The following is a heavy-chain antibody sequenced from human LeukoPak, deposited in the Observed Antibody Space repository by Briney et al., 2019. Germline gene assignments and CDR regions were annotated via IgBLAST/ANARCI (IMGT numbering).Heavy chain of an antibody. V-gene: IGHV5-51*01. J-gene: IGHJ5*01. CDR3: ARRTDYRFDS. CDR1: GYSFTDYW. CDR2: IYPGDSDT. Sequence: GESLKIFCKGSGYSFTDYWIGWVRQMPGKGLEWLGIIYPGDSDTRYSPSFQGQVTISADKTISTAYLQWSSLKASDTAMYYCARRTDYRFDSWGQGTLVTVSS. D-gene: IGHD4/OR15-4a*01.